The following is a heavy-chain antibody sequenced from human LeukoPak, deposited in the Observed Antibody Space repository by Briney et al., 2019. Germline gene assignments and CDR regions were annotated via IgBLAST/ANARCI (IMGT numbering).Heavy chain of an antibody. D-gene: IGHD3-10*01. V-gene: IGHV3-74*01. CDR1: GFTFISSW. J-gene: IGHJ5*02. CDR3: ARAVTYFYGSVTYDWFDP. CDR2: INTVGSST. Sequence: AGGSLRLSSAAPGFTFISSWMHWVRQALGKGLVWVSRINTVGSSTSYADSVKGRFTISRDNAKNTMYMQMNSLRAEDTAVYYCARAVTYFYGSVTYDWFDPWGQGTLVTVSS.